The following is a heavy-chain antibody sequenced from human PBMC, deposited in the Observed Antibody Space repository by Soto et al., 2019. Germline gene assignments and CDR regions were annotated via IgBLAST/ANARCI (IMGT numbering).Heavy chain of an antibody. D-gene: IGHD3-22*01. CDR2: ISAYNGNT. V-gene: IGHV1-18*01. Sequence: ASVKVSCKASGYTFTSYGISWVRQAPGQGLEWMGWISAYNGNTNYAQKLQGRVTMTTDTSTSTAYMELRSPRSDDTAVYYCARTPTYYYDSSGPRFDYWGQGTLVTVSS. J-gene: IGHJ4*02. CDR1: GYTFTSYG. CDR3: ARTPTYYYDSSGPRFDY.